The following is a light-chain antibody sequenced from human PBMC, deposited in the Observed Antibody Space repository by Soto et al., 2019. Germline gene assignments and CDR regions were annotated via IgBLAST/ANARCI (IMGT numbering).Light chain of an antibody. CDR1: QSVSSY. CDR3: QQRSNWLPPT. J-gene: IGKJ2*01. CDR2: DAS. Sequence: EIVLTQSPATLSLSPGERATLSCRASQSVSSYLAWYQQKPGQAPRLLIYDASNRATGIPARFSGSGSGTAFTLTISSLEPEDFAVYYCQQRSNWLPPTFGQGTKLEIK. V-gene: IGKV3-11*01.